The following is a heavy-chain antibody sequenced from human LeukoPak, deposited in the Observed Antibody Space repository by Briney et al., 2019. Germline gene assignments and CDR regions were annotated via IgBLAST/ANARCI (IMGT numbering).Heavy chain of an antibody. Sequence: SCKASGGTFSSYGMHWVRQAPGKGLEWVAVIWYDGSNKYYADSVRGRFTVSRDNSKNTLYLQMNSLRAEDTAVYYCAKDQSYGGNSGVGYWGQGTLVTVSS. V-gene: IGHV3-33*06. CDR1: GGTFSSYG. CDR2: IWYDGSNK. D-gene: IGHD4-23*01. J-gene: IGHJ4*02. CDR3: AKDQSYGGNSGVGY.